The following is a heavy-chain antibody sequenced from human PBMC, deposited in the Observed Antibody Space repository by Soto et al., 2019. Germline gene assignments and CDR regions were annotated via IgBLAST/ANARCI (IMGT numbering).Heavy chain of an antibody. V-gene: IGHV4-59*01. Sequence: SETLSLTCTVSVGSSSSYYWSWIRQPPGKGLEWIGYIYYSGSTNYNPSLKSRVTISVDTSKNQFSLKLSSVTAADTAVYYCARMTAAGTEWFDPWGQGTLVTVSS. CDR1: VGSSSSYY. CDR3: ARMTAAGTEWFDP. D-gene: IGHD6-13*01. J-gene: IGHJ5*02. CDR2: IYYSGST.